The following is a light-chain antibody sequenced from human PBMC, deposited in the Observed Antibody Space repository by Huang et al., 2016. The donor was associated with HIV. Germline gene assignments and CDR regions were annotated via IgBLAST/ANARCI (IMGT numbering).Light chain of an antibody. CDR1: QSVSSY. V-gene: IGKV3-11*01. J-gene: IGKJ3*01. CDR3: QQRSNWPPFT. CDR2: DAS. Sequence: EIVLTQSPATLSLSPGERATLSCRASQSVSSYLAWYQQKPGQAPSRLIYDASNRATGIPARFSGSGSGTDFTLTISSLEPEDFAVYYCQQRSNWPPFTFGPGTKVDIK.